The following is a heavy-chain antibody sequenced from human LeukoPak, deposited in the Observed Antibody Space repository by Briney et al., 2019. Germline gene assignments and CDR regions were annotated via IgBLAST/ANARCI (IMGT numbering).Heavy chain of an antibody. CDR2: VFYSGST. CDR3: ATLIGATDWFDP. D-gene: IGHD5-12*01. Sequence: SETLSLTCTVSSGSISSYNYYCAWIRQPPGKGLEWIGSVFYSGSTYYNPSLKSRVTISVDTSNNQFSLRLTSVTAADTAVYYCATLIGATDWFDPWGQGTLVTVSS. V-gene: IGHV4-39*01. J-gene: IGHJ5*02. CDR1: SGSISSYNYY.